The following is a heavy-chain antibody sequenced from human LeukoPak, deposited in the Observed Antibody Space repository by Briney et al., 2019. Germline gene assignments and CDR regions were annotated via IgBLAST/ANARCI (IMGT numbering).Heavy chain of an antibody. CDR3: ARGQKYTSGYRVTELGSRYSDY. J-gene: IGHJ4*02. CDR2: IFYSRRT. Sequence: SETLSLTCTVSGGSISNYYWNWIRQPPGKGLERIGYIFYSRRTNYNPSLKIRVTLSVDTSKNWFSLRLTSVTAADTAVYYCARGQKYTSGYRVTELGSRYSDYWGQGARVTVSP. D-gene: IGHD3-9*01. V-gene: IGHV4-59*01. CDR1: GGSISNYY.